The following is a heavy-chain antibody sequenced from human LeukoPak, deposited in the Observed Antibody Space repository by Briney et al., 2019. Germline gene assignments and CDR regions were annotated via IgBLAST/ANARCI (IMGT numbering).Heavy chain of an antibody. CDR1: GGSISSYY. V-gene: IGHV4-59*08. CDR2: IYYSGST. J-gene: IGHJ4*02. D-gene: IGHD1-26*01. Sequence: SETLSLTCTVSGGSISSYYWSWIRQPPGKGLEWIGYIYYSGSTNYNPPLKSRVTISVDTSKNQFSLKLSSVTAADTAVYYCATRRVGATHFDYWGQGTLVNVS. CDR3: ATRRVGATHFDY.